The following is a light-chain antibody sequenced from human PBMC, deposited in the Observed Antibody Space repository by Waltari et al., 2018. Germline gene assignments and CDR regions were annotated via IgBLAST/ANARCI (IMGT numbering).Light chain of an antibody. CDR3: SSYTSSSTPNV. CDR1: RGRCGYKH. V-gene: IGLV2-14*01. CDR2: EVS. J-gene: IGLJ3*02. Sequence: SLTSPSSRSGFPWPAIPHPCPWTHRGRCGYKHFPLYQQHPGKAPKLMIYEVSNRPSGVSNRFSGSKSGNTASLTISGLQAEDEADYYCSSYTSSSTPNVFGGGTKLTVL.